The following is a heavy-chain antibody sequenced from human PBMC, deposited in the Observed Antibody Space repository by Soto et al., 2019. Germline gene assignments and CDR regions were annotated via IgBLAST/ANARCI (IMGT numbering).Heavy chain of an antibody. J-gene: IGHJ3*01. D-gene: IGHD6-19*01. CDR3: AKIHSGSSEDAFDV. CDR1: GFTFSSYA. Sequence: EVQLLESGGGLVQPGGSQRLSCAASGFTFSSYAMSWVRQGPGKGLEWVTLISGSGGVTDYADSVKGRFTVSRDNSKNTMYLELNSLTAGDTAIYYCAKIHSGSSEDAFDVWGQGTTVTVSS. V-gene: IGHV3-23*01. CDR2: ISGSGGVT.